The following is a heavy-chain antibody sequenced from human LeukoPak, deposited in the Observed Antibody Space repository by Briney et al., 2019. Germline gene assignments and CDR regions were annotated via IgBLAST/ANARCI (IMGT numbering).Heavy chain of an antibody. CDR2: INPNSGVA. Sequence: ASVKVSCKASGGTFSSYAISWVRQAPGQGLEWMGWINPNSGVANFAQKFQDRVTMTRDTSISTAYMELSGLRSDDTAVYYCATGGGSKSGWYFFYFDYWGQGTLVTVSP. CDR1: GGTFSSYA. J-gene: IGHJ4*02. CDR3: ATGGGSKSGWYFFYFDY. D-gene: IGHD6-19*01. V-gene: IGHV1-2*02.